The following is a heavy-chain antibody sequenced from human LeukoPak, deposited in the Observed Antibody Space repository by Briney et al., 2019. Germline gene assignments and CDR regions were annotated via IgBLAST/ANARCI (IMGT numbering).Heavy chain of an antibody. CDR3: AKDRLAVALGPHFDY. CDR2: ISYDGSNK. D-gene: IGHD6-19*01. CDR1: GFTFSSYG. J-gene: IGHJ4*02. Sequence: GRSLRLSCAASGFTFSSYGMHWVHQAPGKGLEWVAVISYDGSNKYYADSVKGRFTISRDNSKNTLYLQMNSLRAEDTAVYYCAKDRLAVALGPHFDYWGQGTLVTVSS. V-gene: IGHV3-30*18.